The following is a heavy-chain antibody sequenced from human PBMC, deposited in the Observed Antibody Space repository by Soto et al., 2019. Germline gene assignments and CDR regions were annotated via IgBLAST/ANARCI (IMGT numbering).Heavy chain of an antibody. J-gene: IGHJ4*02. CDR1: GFTFSSYW. Sequence: VGSLILSCAASGFTFSSYWMHWVRQAPGKGLVGVSRINSDGSSTSYADSVKGRFTISRDNAKNTLYLQMNSLRAEDTAVYYCARSHYYDSSGPDFDYWGQGTLVTVSS. CDR2: INSDGSST. D-gene: IGHD3-22*01. CDR3: ARSHYYDSSGPDFDY. V-gene: IGHV3-74*01.